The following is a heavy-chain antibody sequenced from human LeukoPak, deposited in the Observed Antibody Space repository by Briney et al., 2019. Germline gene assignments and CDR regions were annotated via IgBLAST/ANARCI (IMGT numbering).Heavy chain of an antibody. D-gene: IGHD3-22*01. CDR2: IIPIFGTA. J-gene: IGHJ3*02. CDR1: GYTFTSYD. CDR3: ARAYYYDSSGYAFDI. Sequence: SVKVSCKASGYTFTSYDINWVRQAPGQGLEWMGGIIPIFGTANYAQKFQGRVTITTDESTSTAYMELSSLRSEDTAVYYCARAYYYDSSGYAFDIWGQGTMDTVSS. V-gene: IGHV1-69*05.